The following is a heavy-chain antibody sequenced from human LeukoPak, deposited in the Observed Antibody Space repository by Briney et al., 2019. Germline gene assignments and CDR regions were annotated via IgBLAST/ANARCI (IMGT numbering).Heavy chain of an antibody. CDR1: GFSFDDHT. V-gene: IGHV3-43*01. CDR3: ARANDAFDI. J-gene: IGHJ3*02. Sequence: GGSLRLSCAASGFSFDDHTMNWVRQAPGKGLEWVSLITWDGGTTYNADSVKGRCTISRDNIKYSLYLQMNSLRTEDTAVYYCARANDAFDIWGQGTMVTVSS. CDR2: ITWDGGTT.